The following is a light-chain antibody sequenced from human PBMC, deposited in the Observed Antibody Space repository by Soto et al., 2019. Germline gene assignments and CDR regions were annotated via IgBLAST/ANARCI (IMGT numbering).Light chain of an antibody. CDR3: SSYTSSRTHV. CDR1: SSDVGNYNY. V-gene: IGLV2-14*01. CDR2: EVR. J-gene: IGLJ1*01. Sequence: QSALTQPASVSGPPGQSITISCTGTSSDVGNYNYVSWYQQYPGKAPQLMIYEVRYRPSGVSNRFSASKSGNTASLTISGLQAEDEADYYCSSYTSSRTHVFGTGTKVTVL.